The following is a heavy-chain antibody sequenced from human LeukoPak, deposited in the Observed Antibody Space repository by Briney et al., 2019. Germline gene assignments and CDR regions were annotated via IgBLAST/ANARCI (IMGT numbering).Heavy chain of an antibody. CDR2: INHSGST. CDR3: ARHKTRTVTTYAFDI. J-gene: IGHJ3*02. CDR1: GGSFSGYY. V-gene: IGHV4-34*01. Sequence: SETLSLTCAVYGGSFSGYYWSWIRQPPGKGLEWIGEINHSGSTNYNPSLKSRVTISVDTSRNQFSLKLSSVTAADTAVYYCARHKTRTVTTYAFDIWGQGTMVTVSS. D-gene: IGHD4-17*01.